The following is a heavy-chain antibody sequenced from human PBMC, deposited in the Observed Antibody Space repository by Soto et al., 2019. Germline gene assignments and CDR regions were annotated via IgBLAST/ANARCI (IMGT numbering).Heavy chain of an antibody. V-gene: IGHV4-59*12. D-gene: IGHD4-17*01. CDR1: GGSISSYY. Sequence: SETLSLTCTVSGGSISSYYWSWIRQPPGKGLEWIGYIYYSGDTSCNPSLKSRVTISADTSKTQFSLKLSSVTAADTAVYYCARGDSTVSSVFDYWGQGMLVTVSS. CDR3: ARGDSTVSSVFDY. CDR2: IYYSGDT. J-gene: IGHJ4*02.